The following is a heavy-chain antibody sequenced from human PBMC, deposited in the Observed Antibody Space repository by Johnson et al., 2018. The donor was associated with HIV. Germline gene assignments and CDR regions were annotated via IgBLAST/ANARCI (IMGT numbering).Heavy chain of an antibody. J-gene: IGHJ3*01. CDR2: ASGSGGTT. Sequence: MQLVESGGSLVQPGGSLRLSCAASGFTFSSYAVSWVRQAPGKGLEWVSGASGSGGTTYYADSVKGRFTIPRDNARDTLYLQMHRLRAEDTAVYYCEGYCSGGACYSGVSAFDVWGHGTMVTVSS. D-gene: IGHD2-15*01. CDR3: EGYCSGGACYSGVSAFDV. CDR1: GFTFSSYA. V-gene: IGHV3-23*04.